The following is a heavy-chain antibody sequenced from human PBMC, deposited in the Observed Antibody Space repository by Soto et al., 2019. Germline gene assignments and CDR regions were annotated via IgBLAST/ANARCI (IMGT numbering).Heavy chain of an antibody. CDR1: GGAVSTGGHY. CDR2: VYYSGIT. Sequence: QVQLQESGPGLVKPSQTLSLTCNVSGGAVSTGGHYWSWIRQHQGTGLEWIGYVYYSGITYYNPSLRSGLTMAIDTSEYLFSLNLGFVTGADTGVYFCAGSSGDYGSGSYYDYFDSWGQGNLGTVSS. CDR3: AGSSGDYGSGSYYDYFDS. D-gene: IGHD3-10*01. V-gene: IGHV4-31*03. J-gene: IGHJ4*02.